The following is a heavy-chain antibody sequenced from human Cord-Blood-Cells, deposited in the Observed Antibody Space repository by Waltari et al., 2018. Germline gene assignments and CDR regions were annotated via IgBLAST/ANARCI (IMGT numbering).Heavy chain of an antibody. V-gene: IGHV3-30*18. CDR1: GFTFSSYG. D-gene: IGHD6-13*01. J-gene: IGHJ3*02. Sequence: QVQLVESGGGVVQPGRSLRLSCAASGFTFSSYGMHWVRQAPGKGLEWVAVISYEGSNKYYADSVKGRFTISRDNSKNTLYLQMNSLRAEDTAVYYCAKGSAATDAFDIWGQGTMVTVSS. CDR2: ISYEGSNK. CDR3: AKGSAATDAFDI.